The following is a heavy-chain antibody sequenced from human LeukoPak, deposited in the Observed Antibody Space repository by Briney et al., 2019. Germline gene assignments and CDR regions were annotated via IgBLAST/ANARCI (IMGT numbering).Heavy chain of an antibody. CDR2: INHSGST. CDR3: ARLRYCSSTSCP. J-gene: IGHJ5*02. D-gene: IGHD2-2*01. Sequence: SETLSLTCTVPGGSISSYYWSWIRQPPGKGLEWIGEINHSGSTNYNPSLKSRVTISVDTSKNQFSLKLSSVTAADTAAYYCARLRYCSSTSCPWGQGTLVTVSS. V-gene: IGHV4-34*01. CDR1: GGSISSYY.